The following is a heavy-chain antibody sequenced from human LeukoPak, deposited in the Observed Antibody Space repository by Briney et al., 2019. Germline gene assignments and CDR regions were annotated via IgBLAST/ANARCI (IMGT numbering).Heavy chain of an antibody. CDR1: GYTLTDYY. V-gene: IGHV1-2*02. CDR2: INPNSGDT. J-gene: IGHJ4*02. Sequence: GASVKVSCKASGYTLTDYYMHWVRQAPGQGLEWMGWINPNSGDTNYAQKFQGRVTMTRDTSISTAYMELSRLTSDDTAVYYCARDWRGSYFPDFWGQRTLVTVSS. CDR3: ARDWRGSYFPDF. D-gene: IGHD1-26*01.